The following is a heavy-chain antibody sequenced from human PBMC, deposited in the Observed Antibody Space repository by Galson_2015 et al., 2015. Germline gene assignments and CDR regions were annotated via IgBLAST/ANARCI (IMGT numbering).Heavy chain of an antibody. CDR2: ISSSSSTI. CDR1: GFTFSSYS. V-gene: IGHV3-48*02. D-gene: IGHD2-15*01. CDR3: AREPYCSGGNCYGFDY. Sequence: LRLSCAASGFTFSSYSMNWVRQAPGKGLEWVSYISSSSSTIYYADSVKGRFTISRDNATNSLYLQMNSLRDEDTAVYYCAREPYCSGGNCYGFDYWGQGTLVTVSS. J-gene: IGHJ4*02.